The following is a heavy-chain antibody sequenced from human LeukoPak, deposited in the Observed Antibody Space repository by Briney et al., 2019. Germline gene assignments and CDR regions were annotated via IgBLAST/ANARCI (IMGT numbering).Heavy chain of an antibody. CDR1: GDTFTSYT. D-gene: IGHD2-2*01. Sequence: ASVKVSCKASGDTFTSYTITWVRQAPGQGLEWMGWTSAYNGNTKNALRLQGRVTMTTDTSTSTAYMELTSLRSDDTAVYYCVTSSRYCSSISCYLFDPWGQGTLVTVSS. J-gene: IGHJ5*02. CDR3: VTSSRYCSSISCYLFDP. CDR2: TSAYNGNT. V-gene: IGHV1-18*01.